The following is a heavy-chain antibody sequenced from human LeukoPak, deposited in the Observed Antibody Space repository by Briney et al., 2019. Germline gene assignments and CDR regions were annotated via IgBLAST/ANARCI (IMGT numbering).Heavy chain of an antibody. J-gene: IGHJ3*02. Sequence: GGSLRLSCAASGFTLSSYSMNWDRQAPGKGLEWVSYISSSSGTIYYADSVKGRFTISRDNAKNSLYLQMNSLRAEDTAVYYCARAAMVRGVMGAFDIWGQGTMVTVSS. D-gene: IGHD3-10*01. V-gene: IGHV3-48*04. CDR1: GFTLSSYS. CDR3: ARAAMVRGVMGAFDI. CDR2: ISSSSGTI.